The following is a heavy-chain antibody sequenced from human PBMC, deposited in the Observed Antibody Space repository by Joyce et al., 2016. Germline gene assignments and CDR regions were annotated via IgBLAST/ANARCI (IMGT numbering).Heavy chain of an antibody. Sequence: EVLLVQSGAEVKKPGESLKISCKGSGYNFTNYWIAWVRQMPGKGLEWMGIISPGDSETRYSPSFQGQVTMSADKSSSTAYLQWSSLKASDTAMYYCARLQMTWQTRDFDCWGQGTLVTVSS. J-gene: IGHJ4*02. CDR2: ISPGDSET. CDR3: ARLQMTWQTRDFDC. CDR1: GYNFTNYW. V-gene: IGHV5-51*01. D-gene: IGHD1-7*01.